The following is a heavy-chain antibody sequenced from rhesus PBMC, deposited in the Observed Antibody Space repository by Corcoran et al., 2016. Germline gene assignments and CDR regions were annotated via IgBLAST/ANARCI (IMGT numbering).Heavy chain of an antibody. CDR1: WFSLVSSGLG. CDR2: IYWDENI. CDR3: ARHNGSRLQSNNGLDS. Sequence: QLTLKESGPALVKPTPTLPLTCTFSWFSLVSSGLGVGWIRQSPGKSLDWFTSIYWDENIRYSNCLKSRLNTDKDTCKNLCGHTMTNMDPVEPATDDCARHNGSRLQSNNGLDSWGQGVVGTVSS. V-gene: IGHV2-174*01. J-gene: IGHJ6*01. D-gene: IGHD4-29*01.